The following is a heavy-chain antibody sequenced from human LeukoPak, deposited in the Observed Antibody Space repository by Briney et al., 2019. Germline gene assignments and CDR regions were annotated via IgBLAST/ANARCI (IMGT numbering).Heavy chain of an antibody. CDR1: GFTFSSYA. CDR2: ISGSGGST. V-gene: IGHV3-23*01. J-gene: IGHJ3*02. CDR3: AKDWGAFDI. D-gene: IGHD3-16*01. Sequence: GGSLRLSCAASGFTFSSYAMSWVRQAPGKGLEWVSAISGSGGSTYYTDSVKGRFIISRDNSKSTLYLQMNSLRAGDTAVYYCAKDWGAFDIWGQGTMVTVSS.